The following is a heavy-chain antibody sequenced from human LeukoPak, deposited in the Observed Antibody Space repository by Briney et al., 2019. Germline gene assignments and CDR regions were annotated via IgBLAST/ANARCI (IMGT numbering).Heavy chain of an antibody. CDR2: IAEDGGNE. CDR1: GFTFSSYG. Sequence: PGRSLRLSCAASGFTFSSYGMHCVRQAPGKGLEWVAFIAEDGGNEKYTDSVKGRFTISRDNSNNTLYLRMNSLRAEDTGVYYCAKDRETTSSGTFDYWGQGTLVTVSS. V-gene: IGHV3-30*18. D-gene: IGHD1-1*01. J-gene: IGHJ4*02. CDR3: AKDRETTSSGTFDY.